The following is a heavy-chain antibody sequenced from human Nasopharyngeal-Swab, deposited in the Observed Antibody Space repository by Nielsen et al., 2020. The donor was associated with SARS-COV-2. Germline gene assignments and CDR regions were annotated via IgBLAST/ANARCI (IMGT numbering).Heavy chain of an antibody. J-gene: IGHJ4*02. CDR3: AREVDSYDSSGYWSF. V-gene: IGHV3-11*04. CDR1: GFSFSYYY. D-gene: IGHD3-22*01. CDR2: ISSSGGTI. Sequence: GGSLRLSCAASGFSFSYYYMSWIRQAPGKGLEWISYISSSGGTIYSADSVKGRFTISRDNAKNSLYLQMNSLRAEDSAVYYCAREVDSYDSSGYWSFWGQGTLVTVSS.